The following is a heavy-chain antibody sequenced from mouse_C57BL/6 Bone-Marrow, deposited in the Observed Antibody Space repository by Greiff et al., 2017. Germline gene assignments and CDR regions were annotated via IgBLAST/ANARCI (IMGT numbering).Heavy chain of an antibody. Sequence: QVQLQQSGAELVRPGTSVKMSCKASGYTFTNYWIGWAKQRPGHGLEWIGDIYPGGGYTNYNEKFKGKATLTADKSSSTAYMQVSSLTSEDSAIYYCARWDYYYAMDYWGQGTSVTVSS. D-gene: IGHD4-1*01. V-gene: IGHV1-63*01. CDR3: ARWDYYYAMDY. CDR2: IYPGGGYT. J-gene: IGHJ4*01. CDR1: GYTFTNYW.